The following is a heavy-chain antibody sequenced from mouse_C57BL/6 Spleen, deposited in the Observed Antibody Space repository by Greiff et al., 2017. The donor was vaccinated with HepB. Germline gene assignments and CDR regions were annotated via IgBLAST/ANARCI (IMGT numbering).Heavy chain of an antibody. D-gene: IGHD2-14*01. V-gene: IGHV5-6*01. CDR2: ISSGGSYT. CDR3: ARPRGTNYYAMDY. CDR1: GFTFSSYG. Sequence: EVKLMESGGDLVKPGGSLKLSCAASGFTFSSYGMSWVRQTPDKRLEWVATISSGGSYTYYPDSVKGRFTISRDNAKNTLYLQMSSLKSEDTAMYYCARPRGTNYYAMDYWGQGTSVTVSS. J-gene: IGHJ4*01.